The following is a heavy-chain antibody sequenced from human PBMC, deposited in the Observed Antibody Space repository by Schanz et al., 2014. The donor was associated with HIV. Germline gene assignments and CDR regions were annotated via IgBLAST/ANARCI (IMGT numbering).Heavy chain of an antibody. CDR1: GFTFSNYG. D-gene: IGHD4-17*01. J-gene: IGHJ4*02. CDR3: ARQGLRFSFWLDY. V-gene: IGHV3-33*01. CDR2: IWYDGSNK. Sequence: VQLVESGGGVVQPGRSLRLSCTASGFTFSNYGMHWVRQAPGKGLEWVAPIWYDGSNKFYADSVKGRFTISRDNSKNTLYLQMNNLRAEDTAVYGCARQGLRFSFWLDYWGQGTPVTVS.